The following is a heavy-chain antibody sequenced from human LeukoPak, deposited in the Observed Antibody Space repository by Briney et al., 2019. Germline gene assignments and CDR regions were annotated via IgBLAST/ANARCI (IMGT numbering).Heavy chain of an antibody. CDR3: ARDLKGFDI. CDR2: IYYSGST. J-gene: IGHJ3*02. CDR1: GGSISSYY. V-gene: IGHV4-59*01. Sequence: SETLSLTCIVSGGSISSYYWSWIRQPPGKGLEWIGYIYYSGSTNYNPSLKSRVTISVDTSKNQFSLKLSSVTAADTAVYYCARDLKGFDIWGQGTMVTVSS.